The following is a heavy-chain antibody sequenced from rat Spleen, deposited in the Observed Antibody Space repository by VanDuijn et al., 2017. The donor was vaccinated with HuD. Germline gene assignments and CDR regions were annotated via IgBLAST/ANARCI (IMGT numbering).Heavy chain of an antibody. D-gene: IGHD1-1*01. CDR3: ERGRYYCSPYNWFAY. Sequence: EVQLVESGGGLVQPGRSLKLSCAASGFTFSDYYMAWVRQAPKKGLEWVASISYEGSSTYYGASVKGRFTILRDNAKSTLYLQMNSLRSEDTATYYCERGRYYCSPYNWFAYWGQGTLVTVSS. CDR2: ISYEGSST. V-gene: IGHV5-22*01. CDR1: GFTFSDYY. J-gene: IGHJ3*01.